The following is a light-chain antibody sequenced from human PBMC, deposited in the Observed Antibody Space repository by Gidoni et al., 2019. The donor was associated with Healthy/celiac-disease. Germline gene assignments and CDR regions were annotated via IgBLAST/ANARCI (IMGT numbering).Light chain of an antibody. CDR2: GAS. V-gene: IGKV3-20*01. J-gene: IGKJ2*02. CDR3: QQYGSSPWT. CDR1: QSVSSSY. Sequence: VLSQSPGTLSLSPAERATLSCSASQSVSSSYLAWYQQKPGQAPRLLIYGASSRATGIPDRFSGRGSGTDFTLTISRLEPEDFAVYYCQQYGSSPWTFGQGTKLEIK.